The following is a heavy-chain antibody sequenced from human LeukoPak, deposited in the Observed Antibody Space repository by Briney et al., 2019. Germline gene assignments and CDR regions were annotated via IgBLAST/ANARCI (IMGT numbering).Heavy chain of an antibody. CDR1: GGSISSHY. V-gene: IGHV4-59*11. CDR2: IYYSGST. CDR3: ARDFRGNYYMDV. J-gene: IGHJ6*03. D-gene: IGHD1-26*01. Sequence: SETLSLTCTVSGGSISSHYWSWIRQPPGEGLEWIGYIYYSGSTNYNPSLKSRVTISVDTSKNQFSLKLSSVTAADTAVYYCARDFRGNYYMDVWGKGTTVTVSS.